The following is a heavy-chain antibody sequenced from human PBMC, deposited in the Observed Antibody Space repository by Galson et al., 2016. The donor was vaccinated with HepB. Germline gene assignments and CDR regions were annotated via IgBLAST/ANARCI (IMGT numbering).Heavy chain of an antibody. J-gene: IGHJ6*03. V-gene: IGHV4-34*01. Sequence: ETLSLTCAVYGGSFSGYYWSWIRQPPGKGLEWIGEINHSGSTNYNPSLKSRVTTSVDTSKNQFSLKPSSVTAADTAVYYCARGDNPDYGDYASAYYYMDVWGKGTTVTVSS. CDR3: ARGDNPDYGDYASAYYYMDV. CDR2: INHSGST. CDR1: GGSFSGYY. D-gene: IGHD4-17*01.